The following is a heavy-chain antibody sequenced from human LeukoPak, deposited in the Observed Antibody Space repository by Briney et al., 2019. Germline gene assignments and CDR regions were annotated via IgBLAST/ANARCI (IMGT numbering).Heavy chain of an antibody. CDR2: LSSGGST. J-gene: IGHJ4*02. CDR1: GGSISSGNHY. Sequence: SETLSLTCTVSGGSISSGNHYWGWIRQPPGKGLEWIGSLSSGGSTYYNPSPKSRVTISVDTSKNQFSLRLSSMTAAGTAVYYCARHRYGDYNYWGQGTLVTVSS. CDR3: ARHRYGDYNY. D-gene: IGHD4-17*01. V-gene: IGHV4-39*01.